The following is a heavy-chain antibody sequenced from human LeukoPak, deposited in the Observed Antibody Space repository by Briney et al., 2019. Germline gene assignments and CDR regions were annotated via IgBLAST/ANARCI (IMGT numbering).Heavy chain of an antibody. V-gene: IGHV1-2*03. CDR1: GYIYLVYY. J-gene: IGHJ3*02. CDR2: INTNNCGK. D-gene: IGHD1-7*01. CDR3: ARDRTTVKRTRASVFNI. Sequence: VASVKVSCKCSGYIYLVYYNYSLAAAPGQGLDWMGCINTNNCGKNHAQNFQSRFTCTMDSHISKDYTELRRLRSKDTAVYYCARDRTTVKRTRASVFNIRGQGTMVTVSS.